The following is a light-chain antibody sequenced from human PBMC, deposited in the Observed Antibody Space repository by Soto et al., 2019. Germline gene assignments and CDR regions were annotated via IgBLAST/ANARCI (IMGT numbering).Light chain of an antibody. J-gene: IGKJ1*01. Sequence: EIVMTQSPATLSVSPGERATLSCRASQSVSSNLAWYQQKPGQAPRLLIYGASTRATGIPARFSGSGSGTEFTLTISSRQSEDFAVYYCQQYNSWPWTFGQGTKVEIK. CDR3: QQYNSWPWT. V-gene: IGKV3D-15*01. CDR2: GAS. CDR1: QSVSSN.